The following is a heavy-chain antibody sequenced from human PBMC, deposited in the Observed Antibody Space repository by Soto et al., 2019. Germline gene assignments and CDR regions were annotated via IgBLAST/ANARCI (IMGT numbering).Heavy chain of an antibody. D-gene: IGHD2-2*01. V-gene: IGHV1-69*01. J-gene: IGHJ6*02. CDR2: IISMFGTA. CDR1: GGTFSSYA. CDR3: ATGLLGRDLGVGTNYHYYYGMDV. Sequence: QVQLVQSGAEVKKPGSSVKVSCKASGGTFSSYAISWVRQAPGQGLEWMGGIISMFGTAQYAQKFQGRVTITADETTTTGIPGLISRSSSDNALNFCATGLLGRDLGVGTNYHYYYGMDVWGQGTTVTVSS.